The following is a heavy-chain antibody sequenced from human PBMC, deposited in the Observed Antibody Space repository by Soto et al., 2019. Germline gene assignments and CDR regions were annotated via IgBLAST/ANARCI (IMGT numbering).Heavy chain of an antibody. D-gene: IGHD6-19*01. Sequence: PGGSLRLSCAASGFTFSSYAMSWVRQAPGKGLEWVSAISGSGVSTYYADSVKGRFTISRDNSKNTLYLQMNSLRAEDTAVYYCARDGEGRVAARYYYYYGMDVWGQGTTVTVSS. V-gene: IGHV3-23*01. J-gene: IGHJ6*02. CDR2: ISGSGVST. CDR3: ARDGEGRVAARYYYYYGMDV. CDR1: GFTFSSYA.